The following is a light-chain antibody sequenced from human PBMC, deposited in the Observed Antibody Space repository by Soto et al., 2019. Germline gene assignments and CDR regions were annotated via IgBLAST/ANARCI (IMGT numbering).Light chain of an antibody. J-gene: IGKJ1*01. CDR3: LQHNSYPRN. V-gene: IGKV1-17*01. CDR1: QGIRND. Sequence: DIQMTQSPSSLSASVGDIVPITCRASQGIRNDLGWYQQKPGQAPKRLIYAASSWQSGVQSRFSGSGSVTEFTLTISSLQPEDCALSYGLQHNSYPRNFGQGTKVDIK. CDR2: AAS.